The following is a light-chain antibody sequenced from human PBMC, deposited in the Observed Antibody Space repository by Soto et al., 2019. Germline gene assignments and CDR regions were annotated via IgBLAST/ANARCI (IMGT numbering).Light chain of an antibody. CDR1: SSHVGGYNY. J-gene: IGLJ2*01. Sequence: QSALTQPPSASWSPGQSVAISCSGTSSHVGGYNYVSWYQQHPGKAPKLMIYDVNKRPSGVPDRFSGSKSGNTASLTVSGLQAEDEADYYCISYAGSNKPAFGGGTKLTVL. CDR3: ISYAGSNKPA. V-gene: IGLV2-8*01. CDR2: DVN.